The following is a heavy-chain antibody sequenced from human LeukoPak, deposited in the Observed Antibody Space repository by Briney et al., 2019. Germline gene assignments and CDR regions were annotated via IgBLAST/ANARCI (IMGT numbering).Heavy chain of an antibody. V-gene: IGHV4-59*01. CDR3: ARVGYDFWSGYPNWFDP. CDR1: GGSISSYY. D-gene: IGHD3-3*01. CDR2: IYYSGST. J-gene: IGHJ5*02. Sequence: SETLSLTCTVSGGSISSYYWSWIRQPPGKGLEWIGYIYYSGSTNYNPSLKSRVTISVDTSKNQFSLKLSSVTAADTAVYYCARVGYDFWSGYPNWFDPWGQETLVTVSS.